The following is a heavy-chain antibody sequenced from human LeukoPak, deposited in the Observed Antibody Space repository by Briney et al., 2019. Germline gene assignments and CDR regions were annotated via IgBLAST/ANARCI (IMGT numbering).Heavy chain of an antibody. J-gene: IGHJ4*02. V-gene: IGHV4-31*03. CDR3: ARDLSLYGMVATTFDY. Sequence: SETLSLTCTVSGGSISSGGYYWSWIRQHPGKGLEWIGYIYYSGSTYYNPSLKSRVTISVDTSKNQFSLKLSSVTAADTAVYYCARDLSLYGMVATTFDYWGQGTLVTVSS. D-gene: IGHD5-12*01. CDR2: IYYSGST. CDR1: GGSISSGGYY.